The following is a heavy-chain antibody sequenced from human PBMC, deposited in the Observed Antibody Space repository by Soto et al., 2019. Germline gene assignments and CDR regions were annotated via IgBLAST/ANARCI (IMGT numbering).Heavy chain of an antibody. CDR1: GFTFSSYE. J-gene: IGHJ5*02. D-gene: IGHD3-22*01. Sequence: PGGSLRLSCAASGFTFSSYEMNWVRQAPGKGLEWVSYISSSGSTIYYADSVKGRFTISRDNAKNSLYLQMNSLRAEDTAVYYCARSDYYDSSAPFDPWGQGTLVTVSS. CDR2: ISSSGSTI. V-gene: IGHV3-48*03. CDR3: ARSDYYDSSAPFDP.